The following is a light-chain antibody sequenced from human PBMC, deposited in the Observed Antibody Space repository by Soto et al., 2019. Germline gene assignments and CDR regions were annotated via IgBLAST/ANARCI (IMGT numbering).Light chain of an antibody. CDR3: QQRSNLVT. CDR1: QSVSSY. V-gene: IGKV3-11*01. Sequence: EIVLTQSPATLSLSPGERATLSCRASQSVSSYLAWYQQKPGQAPRLLIYDASNRATGIPARFSGSGSGTDFTLTISSLEPEDFAVYYCQQRSNLVTFGGGTKV. CDR2: DAS. J-gene: IGKJ4*01.